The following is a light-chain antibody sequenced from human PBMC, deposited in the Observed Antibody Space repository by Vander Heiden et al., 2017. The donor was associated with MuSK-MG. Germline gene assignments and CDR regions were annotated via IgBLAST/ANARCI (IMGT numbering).Light chain of an antibody. Sequence: DIQMTQSPSTLSASVGDRVTITCRASQSVTSWLAWYQQKPGKAPKLLIYGASTLESGVPSRFSGSGSGTEFTLTISSLQPDDFATYYCQQENSSSMTFGQGTKVEIK. V-gene: IGKV1-5*03. CDR1: QSVTSW. CDR2: GAS. CDR3: QQENSSSMT. J-gene: IGKJ1*01.